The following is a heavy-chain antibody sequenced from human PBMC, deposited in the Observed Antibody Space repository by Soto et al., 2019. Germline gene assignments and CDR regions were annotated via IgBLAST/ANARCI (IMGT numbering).Heavy chain of an antibody. CDR2: INPSGGST. J-gene: IGHJ4*02. CDR3: ASYSGRGFPRGFDY. V-gene: IGHV1-46*01. Sequence: ASVKVSCKASGNNLSSYYIHWVRQAPGQGLEWMGVINPSGGSTMYAQKIQGRVTMTRDTSTNTVYMDLSSLRSEDTAVYYCASYSGRGFPRGFDYWGQGTLVTVSS. CDR1: GNNLSSYY. D-gene: IGHD2-21*01.